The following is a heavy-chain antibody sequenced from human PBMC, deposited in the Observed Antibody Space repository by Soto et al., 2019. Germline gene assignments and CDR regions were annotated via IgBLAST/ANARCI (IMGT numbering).Heavy chain of an antibody. Sequence: GGSLRLSCAASGFTFSSYAMHWVRQAPGKGLEWVAVISYDGSNKYYADSVKGRFTISRDNSKNTLYLQMNSLRAEDTAVYYCARDRLQQWLLKTDYYYYGMDVWGQGTTVTVSS. CDR1: GFTFSSYA. CDR2: ISYDGSNK. V-gene: IGHV3-30-3*01. D-gene: IGHD6-19*01. CDR3: ARDRLQQWLLKTDYYYYGMDV. J-gene: IGHJ6*02.